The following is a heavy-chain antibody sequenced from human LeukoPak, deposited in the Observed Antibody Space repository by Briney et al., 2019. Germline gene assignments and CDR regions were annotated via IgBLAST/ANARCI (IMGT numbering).Heavy chain of an antibody. CDR1: GGSISSSYY. D-gene: IGHD6-6*01. CDR2: IYYSGST. J-gene: IGHJ4*02. V-gene: IGHV4-39*01. Sequence: SETLSLTCTVSGGSISSSYYWGWIRQPPGRRLEWIGSIYYSGSTYYNPSLKSRVTISVDTSKNQFSLKVISVTAADTAVYYCARPTKGTAAQGYDYWGQGILVTVAS. CDR3: ARPTKGTAAQGYDY.